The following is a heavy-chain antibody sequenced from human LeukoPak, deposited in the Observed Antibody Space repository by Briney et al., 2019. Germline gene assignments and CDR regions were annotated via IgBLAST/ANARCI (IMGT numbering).Heavy chain of an antibody. CDR3: AKARWSGSSNDAFDI. V-gene: IGHV3-9*03. J-gene: IGHJ3*02. CDR2: ISWNSDSI. D-gene: IGHD3-3*01. CDR1: GFTFDDYA. Sequence: GGSLRLSCAASGFTFDDYALHWVRQAPGKGLEWASGISWNSDSIGYADSVKGRFTISRDNAKNSLYLQMNSLSAEDMALYYCAKARWSGSSNDAFDIWGQGTMVTVSS.